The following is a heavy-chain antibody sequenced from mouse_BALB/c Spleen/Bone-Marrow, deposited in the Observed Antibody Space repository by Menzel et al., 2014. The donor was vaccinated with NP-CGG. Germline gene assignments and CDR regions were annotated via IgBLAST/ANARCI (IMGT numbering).Heavy chain of an antibody. CDR3: AREGYASTAWFAY. CDR2: INTYSGNT. J-gene: IGHJ3*01. Sequence: QVHVKQSGPELVRPGVSVKISCKGPGYTFTDYAMHWVKQSHAKSLEWIGVINTYSGNTNYNQNFKGKATMTVDKSSSTAFMELARLTYEDSAIYYCAREGYASTAWFAYWGQGTLVTVSA. CDR1: GYTFTDYA. D-gene: IGHD1-1*01. V-gene: IGHV1-67*01.